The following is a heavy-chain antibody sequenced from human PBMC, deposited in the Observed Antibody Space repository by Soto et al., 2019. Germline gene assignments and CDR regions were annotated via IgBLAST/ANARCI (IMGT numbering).Heavy chain of an antibody. Sequence: SVKVSCKASGGTFNIYAISWVRQAPGQGLEWMGGIIPIFGTGNYAQKFQGRVTITADESTSTAYMELSSLRSEDTAVYYCARDVKNAFFYGMAVWGQGTTVTVSS. CDR1: GGTFNIYA. CDR3: ARDVKNAFFYGMAV. V-gene: IGHV1-69*13. D-gene: IGHD2-2*01. CDR2: IIPIFGTG. J-gene: IGHJ6*02.